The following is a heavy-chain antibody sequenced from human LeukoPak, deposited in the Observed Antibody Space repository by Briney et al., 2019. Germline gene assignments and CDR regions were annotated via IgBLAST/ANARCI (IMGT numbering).Heavy chain of an antibody. CDR3: ARGRGYDFWSGYYRNHYYYYYMDV. D-gene: IGHD3-3*01. J-gene: IGHJ6*03. V-gene: IGHV4-34*01. Sequence: PSETLSLTYAVYGGSFSGYYWSWIRQPPGKGLEWIGEINHSGSTNYNPSLKSRVTISVDTSKNQFSLKLSSVTAADTAVYYCARGRGYDFWSGYYRNHYYYYYMDVWGKGTTVTVSS. CDR1: GGSFSGYY. CDR2: INHSGST.